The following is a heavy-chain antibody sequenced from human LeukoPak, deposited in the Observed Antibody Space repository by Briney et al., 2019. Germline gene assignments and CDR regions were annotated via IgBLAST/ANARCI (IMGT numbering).Heavy chain of an antibody. Sequence: SETLSLTCTVSGGSISSGSYYWSWIRQPPGKGLEWIGEINHSGSTNYNPSLKSRVTISVDTSKNQFSLKLSSVTAADTAVYYCARHVWGAAAPLDPWGQGTLVTVSS. D-gene: IGHD6-13*01. V-gene: IGHV4-39*01. J-gene: IGHJ5*02. CDR3: ARHVWGAAAPLDP. CDR2: INHSGST. CDR1: GGSISSGSYY.